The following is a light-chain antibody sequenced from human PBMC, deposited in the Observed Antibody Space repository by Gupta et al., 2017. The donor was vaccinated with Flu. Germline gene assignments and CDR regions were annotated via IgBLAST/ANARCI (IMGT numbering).Light chain of an antibody. CDR2: AKN. Sequence: GYSLRYSDVSWYQQMEGQAPVLVIYAKNIRPSGIPDRFSGSSSGNSASLTITGVQAEDEADYYCKSRDSTDNHQAVFGGGTKLTVL. J-gene: IGLJ2*01. CDR1: SLRYSD. CDR3: KSRDSTDNHQAV. V-gene: IGLV3-19*01.